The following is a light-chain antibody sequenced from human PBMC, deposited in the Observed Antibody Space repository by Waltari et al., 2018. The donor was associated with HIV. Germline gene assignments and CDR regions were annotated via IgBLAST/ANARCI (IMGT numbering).Light chain of an antibody. V-gene: IGLV2-14*01. J-gene: IGLJ1*01. CDR1: TSAIGYYNY. CDR2: EVS. Sequence: QSALTQPASVSGSPGQSIPIPCTGTTSAIGYYNYVSWYQPPPGRAPKLIIYEVSTRPSGVSNRFSGSKSGNTASLTVSGLHAEDEGDYYCSSYSSSTSPYVFGTGTKVTVV. CDR3: SSYSSSTSPYV.